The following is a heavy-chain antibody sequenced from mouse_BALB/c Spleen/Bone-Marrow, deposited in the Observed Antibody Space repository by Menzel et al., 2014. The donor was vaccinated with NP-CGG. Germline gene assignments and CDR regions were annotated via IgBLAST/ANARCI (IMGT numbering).Heavy chain of an antibody. Sequence: VQLQQSGPEVVKPGASVKISCKASGYVFSNSWMNWVKQRPGQGLEWIGRIYPGDRNTTYNGKFKGKATLTADKSSSTVCIQITSLTSVDSAVYLCARWWDVYFDVWGAGTTVTVSS. V-gene: IGHV1-82*01. CDR1: GYVFSNSW. CDR3: ARWWDVYFDV. J-gene: IGHJ1*01. D-gene: IGHD1-1*02. CDR2: IYPGDRNT.